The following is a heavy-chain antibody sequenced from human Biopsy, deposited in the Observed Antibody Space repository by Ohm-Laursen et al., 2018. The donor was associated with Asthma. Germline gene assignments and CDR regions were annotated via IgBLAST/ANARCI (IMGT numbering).Heavy chain of an antibody. CDR2: IFWGDDK. Sequence: TQTLTLTSTFSGFSLTTTGVGVAWIRHPPGKALEWLARIFWGDDKRYSSSLKSRLTITKDTSKNQVVLTMTNMDPVDTATYYCAHRLCIGGACYDAFDTWGQGTKVAVSS. J-gene: IGHJ3*02. CDR3: AHRLCIGGACYDAFDT. D-gene: IGHD2-8*02. CDR1: GFSLTTTGVG. V-gene: IGHV2-5*02.